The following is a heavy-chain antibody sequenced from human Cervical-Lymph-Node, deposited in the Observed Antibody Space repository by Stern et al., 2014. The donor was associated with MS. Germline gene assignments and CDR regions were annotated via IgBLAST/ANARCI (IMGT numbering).Heavy chain of an antibody. CDR3: ALPGHFYTNAPDY. J-gene: IGHJ4*02. CDR1: GFAFASYD. V-gene: IGHV3-30*03. Sequence: VQLLDSGGGVVQPGGSLRLSCATSGFAFASYDLHWVRQAPGKGLEWVAFISNDGSNKYYADSLKDRFIVSRDYSKKTLNLQINSLRREDTAVYYCALPGHFYTNAPDYWGQGTLVTVSS. D-gene: IGHD2-8*01. CDR2: ISNDGSNK.